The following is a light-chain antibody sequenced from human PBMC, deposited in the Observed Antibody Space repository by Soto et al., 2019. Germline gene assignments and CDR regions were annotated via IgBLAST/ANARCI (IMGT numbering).Light chain of an antibody. J-gene: IGLJ2*01. Sequence: SSELTQPPSVSVSPGQTASITCSGDKLGDKYACWYQQKPGQSPVLVIYQDSKRPSGIPERFSGSNSGNTATLTISGTQAMDEADYYCHAWDSSTGMVFGGGTKLTVL. V-gene: IGLV3-1*01. CDR1: KLGDKY. CDR2: QDS. CDR3: HAWDSSTGMV.